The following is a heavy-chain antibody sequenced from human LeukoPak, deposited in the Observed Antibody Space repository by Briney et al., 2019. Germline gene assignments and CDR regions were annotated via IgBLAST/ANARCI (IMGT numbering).Heavy chain of an antibody. CDR1: GGSISSYY. J-gene: IGHJ6*02. CDR3: ARGYRGYDRYYYYYYGMDV. Sequence: SETLSLTCTVSGGSISSYYWSWIRQPPGKGLEWIGYIYYSGSTNYNPSLKSRVTISVDTSKNQFSLKLSSVTAADTAVYYCARGYRGYDRYYYYYYGMDVWGQGTTVTVSS. D-gene: IGHD3-22*01. V-gene: IGHV4-59*12. CDR2: IYYSGST.